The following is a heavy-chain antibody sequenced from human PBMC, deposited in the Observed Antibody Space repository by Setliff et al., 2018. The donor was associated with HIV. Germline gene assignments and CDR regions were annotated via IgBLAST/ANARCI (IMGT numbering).Heavy chain of an antibody. D-gene: IGHD2-21*01. J-gene: IGHJ5*02. CDR3: ARGGPARVALLYWFDP. CDR1: GYNFVGYG. Sequence: ASVKVSCKASGYNFVGYGINWLRQAPGQGLEWMGWINTYNGNTKYGQKFQGSGTMTTDTSTSTVYIELRNLRSDDTAVYFCARGGPARVALLYWFDPWGQGTLVTVSS. CDR2: INTYNGNT. V-gene: IGHV1-18*01.